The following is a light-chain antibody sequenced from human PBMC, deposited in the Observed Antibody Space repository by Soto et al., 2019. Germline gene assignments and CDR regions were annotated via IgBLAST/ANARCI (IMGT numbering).Light chain of an antibody. CDR1: QSISSW. J-gene: IGKJ1*01. Sequence: DIQMTQSPSTLSASVGARVTISCRASQSISSWLAWYQQKPGKAPKVLIYKASSLESGVPSRFSGSGSGTEFTLTISSLKPDDFATYYCQQYNSYWTFGQGTKVDIK. CDR3: QQYNSYWT. V-gene: IGKV1-5*03. CDR2: KAS.